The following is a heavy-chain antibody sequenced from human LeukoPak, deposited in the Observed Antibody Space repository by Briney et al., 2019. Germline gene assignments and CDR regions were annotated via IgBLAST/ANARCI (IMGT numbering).Heavy chain of an antibody. J-gene: IGHJ5*02. Sequence: PSETLSLTCAVYGGSFNGYYWSWIRQPPGKGLEWIGEINHSGSTNYNPSLKSRVTISVGTSKNQFSLKLSSVTAADTAVYYCARGGYDFWSGGNWFDPWGQGTLVTVSS. V-gene: IGHV4-34*01. CDR2: INHSGST. CDR3: ARGGYDFWSGGNWFDP. D-gene: IGHD3-3*01. CDR1: GGSFNGYY.